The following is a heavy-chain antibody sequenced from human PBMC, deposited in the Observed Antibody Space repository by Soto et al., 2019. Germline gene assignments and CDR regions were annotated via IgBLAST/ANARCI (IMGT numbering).Heavy chain of an antibody. D-gene: IGHD3-10*01. CDR2: IIPIFGTA. V-gene: IGHV1-69*13. Sequence: ASVKVSCKASGGTFSSYAISWVRQAPGQGLEWMGGIIPIFGTANYAQKFQGRVTITADESTSTAYMELSSLRSEDTAVYYCARVRKIIRGVNWFDPWGQGTLVTVSS. CDR1: GGTFSSYA. J-gene: IGHJ5*02. CDR3: ARVRKIIRGVNWFDP.